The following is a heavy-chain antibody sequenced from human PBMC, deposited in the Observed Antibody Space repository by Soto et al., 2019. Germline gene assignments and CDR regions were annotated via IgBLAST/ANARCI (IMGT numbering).Heavy chain of an antibody. CDR3: ARDHRFLEWLSKDYYYYYGMDV. CDR1: GFTFSSYA. J-gene: IGHJ6*02. Sequence: GGSLRLSCAASGFTFSSYAMHWVRQAPGKGLEWVAVISYDGSNKYYADSVKGRFTISRDNSKNTLYLQMNSLRAEDTAVYYCARDHRFLEWLSKDYYYYYGMDVWGQGTTVTVSS. V-gene: IGHV3-30-3*01. CDR2: ISYDGSNK. D-gene: IGHD3-3*01.